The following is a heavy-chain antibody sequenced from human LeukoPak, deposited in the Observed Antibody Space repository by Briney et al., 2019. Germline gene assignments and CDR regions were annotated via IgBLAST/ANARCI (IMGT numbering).Heavy chain of an antibody. Sequence: SETLSLTCTVSGGSISSYYWSRIRQPPGKGLEWIGYIYYSGSTNYNPSLKSRVTISVDTSKNQFSLKLSSVTAADTAVYYCARLEYSGYEEDAFDIWGQGTMVTVSS. V-gene: IGHV4-59*08. CDR1: GGSISSYY. J-gene: IGHJ3*02. CDR2: IYYSGST. CDR3: ARLEYSGYEEDAFDI. D-gene: IGHD5-12*01.